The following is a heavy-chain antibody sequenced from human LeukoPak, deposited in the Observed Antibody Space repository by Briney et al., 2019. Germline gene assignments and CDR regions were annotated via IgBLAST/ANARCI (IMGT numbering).Heavy chain of an antibody. CDR2: ISYDGSNK. V-gene: IGHV3-30*03. CDR1: GFTFSSYG. CDR3: ARDALEIVVVINLYYYYYYMDV. J-gene: IGHJ6*03. Sequence: PGRSLRLSCAASGFTFSSYGMHWVRQAPGKGLEWVAVISYDGSNKYYADSVKGRFTISRDNSKNTLYLQMNTLRAEDTAVYYCARDALEIVVVINLYYYYYYMDVWGKGTTVTVSS. D-gene: IGHD3-22*01.